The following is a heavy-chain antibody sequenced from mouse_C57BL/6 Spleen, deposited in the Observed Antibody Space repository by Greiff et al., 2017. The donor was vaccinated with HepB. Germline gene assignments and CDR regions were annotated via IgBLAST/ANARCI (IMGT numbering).Heavy chain of an antibody. D-gene: IGHD2-2*01. CDR1: GYTFTSYW. CDR3: ARRGDIYYGHGGDY. J-gene: IGHJ2*01. V-gene: IGHV1-55*01. CDR2: IYPGSGST. Sequence: QVQLQQPGAELVKPGASVKMSCKASGYTFTSYWITWVKQRPGQGLEWIGDIYPGSGSTNYNEKFKSKATLTVDTSSSTAYMQRSSLTSEDSAVYYCARRGDIYYGHGGDYWGQGTTLTVSS.